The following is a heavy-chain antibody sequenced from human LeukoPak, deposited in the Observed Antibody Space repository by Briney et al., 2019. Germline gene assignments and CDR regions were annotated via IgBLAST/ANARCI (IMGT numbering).Heavy chain of an antibody. V-gene: IGHV1-8*01. CDR3: ATARLVRGVIIERGAFDI. J-gene: IGHJ3*02. CDR2: MNPNSGNT. Sequence: ASVKVSCKASGYTFTSYDINWVRQATGQGLEWMGWMNPNSGNTGYAQKFQGRVTMTRNTSISTAYMELSSLRSEDTAVYYCATARLVRGVIIERGAFDIWGQGTMVTVSS. D-gene: IGHD3-10*01. CDR1: GYTFTSYD.